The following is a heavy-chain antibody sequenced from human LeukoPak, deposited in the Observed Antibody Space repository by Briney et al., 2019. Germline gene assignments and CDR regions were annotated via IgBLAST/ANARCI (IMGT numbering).Heavy chain of an antibody. CDR3: AKGNWRYFDY. J-gene: IGHJ4*02. D-gene: IGHD1-1*01. CDR1: GFPFRDYW. V-gene: IGHV3-74*01. CDR2: TNWDDSST. Sequence: PGGSLRLSCAASGFPFRDYWMHWVRQVPGKGLVWVSRTNWDDSSTIYADSVKGRFTISRDNSKNTLYLQMNSLGADDTAVYYCAKGNWRYFDYWGQGTLVTVSS.